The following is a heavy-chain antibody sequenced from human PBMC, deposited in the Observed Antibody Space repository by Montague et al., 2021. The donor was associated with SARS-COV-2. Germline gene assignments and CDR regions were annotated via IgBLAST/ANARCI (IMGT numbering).Heavy chain of an antibody. Sequence: SETLSLTCAVYGGSFSGYYWSWIRQPPGKGLEWIGEINHSGSTNYNPSLKSRVTISVDTSKYQFSLKLSSVIAADTAVYYCARGRGTALFRRVYFGMDVWGQGTTVTVSS. CDR1: GGSFSGYY. D-gene: IGHD1-1*01. CDR2: INHSGST. J-gene: IGHJ6*02. CDR3: ARGRGTALFRRVYFGMDV. V-gene: IGHV4-34*01.